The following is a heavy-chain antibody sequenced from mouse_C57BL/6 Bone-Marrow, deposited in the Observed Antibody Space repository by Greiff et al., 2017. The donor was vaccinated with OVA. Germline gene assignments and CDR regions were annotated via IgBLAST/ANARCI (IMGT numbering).Heavy chain of an antibody. CDR1: GYSFTGYF. J-gene: IGHJ2*01. CDR2: INPYNGDT. CDR3: ARFPLFDY. V-gene: IGHV1-20*01. Sequence: VQLQESGPELVKPGDSVKISCKASGYSFTGYFMNWVMQSHGKSLEWIGRINPYNGDTFYNQKFKGKATLTVDKSSSTAHMELRSLTSEDSAVYYCARFPLFDYWGQGTTLTVSS.